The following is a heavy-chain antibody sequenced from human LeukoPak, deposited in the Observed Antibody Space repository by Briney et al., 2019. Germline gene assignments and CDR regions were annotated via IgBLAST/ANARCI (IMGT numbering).Heavy chain of an antibody. CDR1: GFPFRSHW. Sequence: QPGGSLRLSCAAPGFPFRSHWMHWARQVPGKGLVWVSHISTDGTTTNYADSVKGRFTISRDNAKDTLYLQLNSLRAEDTAIYYCARSLGYSSGGWGQGTLVTVSS. J-gene: IGHJ4*02. CDR3: ARSLGYSSGG. D-gene: IGHD2-15*01. CDR2: ISTDGTTT. V-gene: IGHV3-74*01.